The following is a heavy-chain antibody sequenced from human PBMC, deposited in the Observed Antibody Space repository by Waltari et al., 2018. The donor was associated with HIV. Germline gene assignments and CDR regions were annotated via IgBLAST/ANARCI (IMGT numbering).Heavy chain of an antibody. J-gene: IGHJ1*01. CDR3: ARAQENSGGLAFQL. CDR2: MFHSGST. D-gene: IGHD2-15*01. V-gene: IGHV4-38-2*02. CDR1: GYAIRSGFS. Sequence: QVQLQESGPGLVRPSETLSLNCTVSGYAIRSGFSWAWLRRPRGKVLEWIGSMFHSGSTYYNPSLKSRVTMSIDVTKNRISLNLKSVTATDTALYYCARAQENSGGLAFQLWGLGTLVTVSS.